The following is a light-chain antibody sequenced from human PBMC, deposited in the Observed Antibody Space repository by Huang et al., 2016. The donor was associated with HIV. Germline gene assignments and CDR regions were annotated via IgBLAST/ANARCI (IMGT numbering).Light chain of an antibody. V-gene: IGKV1-39*01. Sequence: DLQMNQSPSSLSASVGDRVSITCRASQSINNYFNGYQQKPGKAPKLLIHSASTLRNGVPPRFSGSVSGTDFTLTITNLQPEDSATYYCHQTFSVPLTFGGGTKVEIK. CDR3: HQTFSVPLT. CDR2: SAS. CDR1: QSINNY. J-gene: IGKJ4*01.